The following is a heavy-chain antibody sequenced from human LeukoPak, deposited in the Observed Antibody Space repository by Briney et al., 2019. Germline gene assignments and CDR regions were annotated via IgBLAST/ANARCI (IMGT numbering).Heavy chain of an antibody. D-gene: IGHD6-19*01. Sequence: SQTLSLTCAISGDSVSNDNAVWNWVRQSPSRGLEWLGRTYYRSKLYYDYPVSVKSRITFNVDTSKNQFPLHLNSVSPEDTAVYYCARYGGGWSFDYWGQGTLVTVSS. V-gene: IGHV6-1*01. CDR2: TYYRSKLYY. CDR3: ARYGGGWSFDY. CDR1: GDSVSNDNAV. J-gene: IGHJ4*02.